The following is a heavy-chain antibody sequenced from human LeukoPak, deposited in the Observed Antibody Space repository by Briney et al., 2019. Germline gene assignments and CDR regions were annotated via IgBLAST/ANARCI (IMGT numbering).Heavy chain of an antibody. CDR1: GFTFSSYW. CDR2: IKQDGSEK. J-gene: IGHJ4*02. Sequence: PGGSLRLSCAASGFTFSSYWMSWVRQAPGKGLEWVANIKQDGSEKYYVDSVKGRFTISRDNAKNSLYLQMNSPRAEDTAVYYCAGEGVDYYGSGSQWGQGTLVTVSS. CDR3: AGEGVDYYGSGSQ. V-gene: IGHV3-7*01. D-gene: IGHD3-10*01.